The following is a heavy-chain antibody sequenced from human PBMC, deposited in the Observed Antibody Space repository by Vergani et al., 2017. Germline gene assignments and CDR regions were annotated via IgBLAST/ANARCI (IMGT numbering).Heavy chain of an antibody. Sequence: QVHLVESGGGVVQPGGSLRLSCAASGFIFSNYGMHWVRQAPGKGLEWVAYIRYDGSNKYYKDSVKGRFTISRDNSKNTLHLQMNSLRADDTAVYYCTKGSRGYTGYFFDYWGQGTLATVSS. CDR2: IRYDGSNK. CDR1: GFIFSNYG. D-gene: IGHD5-12*01. J-gene: IGHJ4*02. CDR3: TKGSRGYTGYFFDY. V-gene: IGHV3-30*02.